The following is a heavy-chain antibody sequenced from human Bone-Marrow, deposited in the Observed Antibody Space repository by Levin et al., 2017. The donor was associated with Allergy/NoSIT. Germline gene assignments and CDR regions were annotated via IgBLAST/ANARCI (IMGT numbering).Heavy chain of an antibody. CDR1: GYTFTAYY. D-gene: IGHD2-21*02. V-gene: IGHV1-2*06. CDR3: VRDIGVTENWYFDL. Sequence: GESLKISCKTSGYTFTAYYIHWVRQAPGQGLEWMGRINPNTGATNYPQKFQGRVTMTRDTSISTVYMELSRLGSDDTAMYYCVRDIGVTENWYFDLWGRGSLVTASS. CDR2: INPNTGAT. J-gene: IGHJ2*01.